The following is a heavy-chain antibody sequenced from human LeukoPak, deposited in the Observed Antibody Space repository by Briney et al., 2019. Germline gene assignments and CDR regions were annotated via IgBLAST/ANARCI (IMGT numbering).Heavy chain of an antibody. V-gene: IGHV3-23*01. D-gene: IGHD5-18*01. Sequence: GGSLRLSCVASGSTFSNYAVSWFPRTPGRGLEGVSLIGGAGRSTWYADSVKGRFTISRDNSRNTLYLQMDSLRADDTALYYCTKSPRGYDWYFDLWGRGTLVTVS. CDR3: TKSPRGYDWYFDL. CDR1: GSTFSNYA. CDR2: IGGAGRST. J-gene: IGHJ2*01.